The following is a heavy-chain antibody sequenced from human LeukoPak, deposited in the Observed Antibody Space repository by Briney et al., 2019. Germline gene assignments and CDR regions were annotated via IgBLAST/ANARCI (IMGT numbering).Heavy chain of an antibody. CDR2: IYSGGST. Sequence: PGGSLRLSCAASGFTFSSYNMNWVRQAPGKGLEWVSVIYSGGSTYYADSVKDRFTISRDSSKNTLYLQMNSLRAEDTAIYYCASYYGSGSYWFDPWGQGTLVTVSS. CDR3: ASYYGSGSYWFDP. V-gene: IGHV3-66*01. CDR1: GFTFSSYN. D-gene: IGHD3-10*01. J-gene: IGHJ5*02.